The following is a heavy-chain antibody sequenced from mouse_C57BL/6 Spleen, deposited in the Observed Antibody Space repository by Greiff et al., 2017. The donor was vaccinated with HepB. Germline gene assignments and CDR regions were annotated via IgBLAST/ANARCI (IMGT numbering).Heavy chain of an antibody. CDR1: GYTFTDYY. CDR2: INPYNGGT. V-gene: IGHV1-19*01. CDR3: ARGLRRGDYAMDY. D-gene: IGHD2-4*01. J-gene: IGHJ4*01. Sequence: VQLQQSGPVLVKPGASVKMSCKASGYTFTDYYMNWVKQSHGKSLEWIGVINPYNGGTSYNQKFKGKATLTVDKSSSTAYMELNSLTSEDSAVYDCARGLRRGDYAMDYWGQGTSVTVSS.